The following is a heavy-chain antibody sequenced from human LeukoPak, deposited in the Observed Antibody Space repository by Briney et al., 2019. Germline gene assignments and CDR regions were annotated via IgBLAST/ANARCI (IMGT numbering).Heavy chain of an antibody. CDR3: ARRGYSYGHLAGSSDY. CDR2: IYPGDSDT. D-gene: IGHD5-18*01. V-gene: IGHV5-51*01. Sequence: GESLKISCKGSGYSFTSYWIGWVRQMPGKGLEWMGIIYPGDSDTRYSPSFQGQVTISADKSISTAYLQWSSLKASDTAMYYCARRGYSYGHLAGSSDYWGQGTLVTVSS. J-gene: IGHJ4*02. CDR1: GYSFTSYW.